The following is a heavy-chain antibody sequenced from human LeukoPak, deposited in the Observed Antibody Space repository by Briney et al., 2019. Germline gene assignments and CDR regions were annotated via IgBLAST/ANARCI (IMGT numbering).Heavy chain of an antibody. J-gene: IGHJ4*02. D-gene: IGHD2-15*01. CDR2: ISGSGGST. CDR3: AKESPGYCSGGSCYYFDY. Sequence: GGSLRLSCAASGFHFSSYAMSWVRQAPGKGLEWVSSISGSGGSTYYADSVKGRFTISRDNSKNTLYLQMNSLRAEDTAVYYCAKESPGYCSGGSCYYFDYWGQGTLVTVSS. CDR1: GFHFSSYA. V-gene: IGHV3-23*01.